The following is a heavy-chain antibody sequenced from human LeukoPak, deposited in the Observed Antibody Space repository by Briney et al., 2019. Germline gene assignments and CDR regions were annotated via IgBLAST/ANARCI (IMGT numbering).Heavy chain of an antibody. Sequence: SETLSLTCTVSGGSVSSGSYYWSWIRQPPGKGLEWIGYIYYSESTNYNPSLKSRVTISVDTSKNQFSLKLSSVTAADTAVYYCARMEVVPAAMNGYYYYYGMDVWGQGTTVTVSS. V-gene: IGHV4-61*01. D-gene: IGHD2-2*01. CDR1: GGSVSSGSYY. CDR2: IYYSEST. J-gene: IGHJ6*02. CDR3: ARMEVVPAAMNGYYYYYGMDV.